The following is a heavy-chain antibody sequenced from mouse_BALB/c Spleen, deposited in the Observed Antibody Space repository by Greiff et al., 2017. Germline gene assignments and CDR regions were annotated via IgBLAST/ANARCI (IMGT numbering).Heavy chain of an antibody. V-gene: IGHV1-54*01. CDR3: ARGDLYAMDY. Sequence: QVQLQQSGAELVRPGTSVKVSCKASGYAFTNYLIEWVKQRPGQGLEWIGVINPGSGGTNYNEKFKGKATLTADKSSSTAYMQLSSLTSDDSAVYFCARGDLYAMDYWGQGTSVTVST. CDR1: GYAFTNYL. CDR2: INPGSGGT. J-gene: IGHJ4*01.